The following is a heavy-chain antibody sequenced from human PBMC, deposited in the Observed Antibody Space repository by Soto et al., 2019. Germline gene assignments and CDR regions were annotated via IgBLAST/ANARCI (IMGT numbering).Heavy chain of an antibody. CDR3: AKDTALGSYDGYGMDV. D-gene: IGHD1-26*01. CDR1: GFTFADYA. J-gene: IGHJ6*02. Sequence: EVQLVESGGGLVQPGRSLRLSCAASGFTFADYAMHWVRQAPGKGLEWVSGISWNSGSIGYADSVKGRFTISRDNAKNSLYLQMNSLRAEDTALYYCAKDTALGSYDGYGMDVWGQGTTVTVSS. V-gene: IGHV3-9*01. CDR2: ISWNSGSI.